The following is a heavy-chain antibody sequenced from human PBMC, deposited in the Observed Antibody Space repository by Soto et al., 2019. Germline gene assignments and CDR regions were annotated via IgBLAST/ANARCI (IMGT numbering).Heavy chain of an antibody. Sequence: QEQLVQSGGGVVQPGRSLRLSCAASGFKFNSYGMHWVRQAPGKGLEGVAVIRYDGSDTSYGDSVKGRFTISRDNSKNTLHLQMSSLRVDATAVYYCARDRFGGTEGTTWLDPWGQGSLVTVSS. V-gene: IGHV3-33*01. D-gene: IGHD1-1*01. CDR2: IRYDGSDT. CDR1: GFKFNSYG. CDR3: ARDRFGGTEGTTWLDP. J-gene: IGHJ5*02.